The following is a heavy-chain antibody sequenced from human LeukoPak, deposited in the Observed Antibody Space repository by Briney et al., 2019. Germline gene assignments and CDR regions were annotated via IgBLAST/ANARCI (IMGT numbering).Heavy chain of an antibody. CDR1: GGTFSSYA. CDR3: ASGLVPAAIGPFDI. V-gene: IGHV1-69*05. Sequence: SVKVSCKASGGTFSSYAISWVRQAPGQGLEWMGGIIPIFGTANYAQKFQGRVTITTDESTSTAYMELSSLRSEDTAVYYCASGLVPAAIGPFDIWGQGTMVTVSS. D-gene: IGHD2-2*02. CDR2: IIPIFGTA. J-gene: IGHJ3*02.